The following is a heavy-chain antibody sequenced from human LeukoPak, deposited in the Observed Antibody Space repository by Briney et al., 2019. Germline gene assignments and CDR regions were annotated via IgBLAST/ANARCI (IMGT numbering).Heavy chain of an antibody. V-gene: IGHV4-59*08. Sequence: GSLRLSCAASGFTVSSNYWSWIRQPPGKGLEWIGYIYYTGSTNYDPSLKSRLTISVDTSKNQFSLNLSSVTAADTAVYYCARTYGDPRRGYFDYWGQGTLVTVSS. CDR1: GFTVSSNY. CDR2: IYYTGST. J-gene: IGHJ4*02. D-gene: IGHD4-17*01. CDR3: ARTYGDPRRGYFDY.